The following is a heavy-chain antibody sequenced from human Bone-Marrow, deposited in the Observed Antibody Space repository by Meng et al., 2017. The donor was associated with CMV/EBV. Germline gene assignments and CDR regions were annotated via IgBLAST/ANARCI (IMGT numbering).Heavy chain of an antibody. CDR2: NIPGLDRT. D-gene: IGHD3-22*01. CDR1: GGTFSNSA. V-gene: IGHV1-69*05. J-gene: IGHJ4*02. CDR3: ARSTAPNYYDSAGNYTIFNS. Sequence: SVKVSCKASGGTFSNSAINWVRQAPGQGLEWMAGNIPGLDRTDYAQSFRGRATISTDESTATAYMELSSLRSEDTAVYFCARSTAPNYYDSAGNYTIFNSWGLGILVTVSS.